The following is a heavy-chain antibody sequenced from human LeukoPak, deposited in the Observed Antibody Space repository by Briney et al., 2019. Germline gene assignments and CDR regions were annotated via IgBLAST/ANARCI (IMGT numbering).Heavy chain of an antibody. CDR3: AGKSSSPGRSGFAP. CDR1: GYSFTSYW. V-gene: IGHV5-51*01. J-gene: IGHJ5*02. D-gene: IGHD6-13*01. Sequence: GESLKISCKGSGYSFTSYWIGWVRQMPGKGLEWMGIIYPGDSDTRYSPSFQGKVTISADKSISTAYLQWSSLKAPATAMYYCAGKSSSPGRSGFAPGGQEPRVTVPP. CDR2: IYPGDSDT.